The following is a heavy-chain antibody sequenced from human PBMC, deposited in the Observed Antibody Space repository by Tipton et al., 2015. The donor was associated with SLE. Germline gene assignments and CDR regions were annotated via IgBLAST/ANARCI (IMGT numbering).Heavy chain of an antibody. D-gene: IGHD2-2*01. CDR3: ARGYQLPLGPYYYYYMDV. Sequence: LRLSCTVSGVSFSDYSWSWVRQPPGKGLEWIGYFYYGGSTNYNPSLKSRVTISVDTSKNQFSLKLTSVTAADTAVYYCARGYQLPLGPYYYYYMDVWGKGTTVTVSS. V-gene: IGHV4-59*01. CDR1: GVSFSDYS. CDR2: FYYGGST. J-gene: IGHJ6*03.